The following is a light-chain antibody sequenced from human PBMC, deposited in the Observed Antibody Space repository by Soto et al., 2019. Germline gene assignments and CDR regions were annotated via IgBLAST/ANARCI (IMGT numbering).Light chain of an antibody. J-gene: IGKJ1*01. V-gene: IGKV3-20*01. CDR1: QSLTNNY. CDR3: QHYGAVVT. CDR2: GAS. Sequence: EIVLTQSPGTLSLSPGERATLSCRASQSLTNNYFAWYQQKPGRALRLLIDGASTRATGIPDMFSGSGSGNDSPLTISRLDPEDVAVYYCQHYGAVVTFGQGTKVEI.